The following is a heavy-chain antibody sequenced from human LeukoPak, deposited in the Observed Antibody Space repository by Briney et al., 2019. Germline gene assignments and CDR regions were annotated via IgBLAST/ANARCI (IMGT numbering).Heavy chain of an antibody. V-gene: IGHV4-4*07. Sequence: KPSETLSLTCTVSGGSIRSYFWSWIRQPAGKGLEWIGRIYTSGIPNYNPSLKSRVTMSVDTSKNQFSLKLSSVTAADTAVYYCARDLGPDCSSTRCYALDVWGQGTTVTVSS. CDR1: GGSIRSYF. CDR3: ARDLGPDCSSTRCYALDV. D-gene: IGHD2-2*01. CDR2: IYTSGIP. J-gene: IGHJ6*02.